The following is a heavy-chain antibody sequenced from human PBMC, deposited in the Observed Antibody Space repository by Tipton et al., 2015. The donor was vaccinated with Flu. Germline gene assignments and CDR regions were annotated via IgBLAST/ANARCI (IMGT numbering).Heavy chain of an antibody. CDR3: ATIWFGEPYYFDY. D-gene: IGHD3-10*01. CDR2: ISGSGGST. V-gene: IGHV3-23*01. CDR1: GFTFDDYA. J-gene: IGHJ4*02. Sequence: SLRLSCAASGFTFDDYAMHWVRQAPWKGLEWVSAISGSGGSTYYADSVKGRFTISRDNSKNTLYLQMNSLRAEDTAVYYCATIWFGEPYYFDYWGQGTLVTVSS.